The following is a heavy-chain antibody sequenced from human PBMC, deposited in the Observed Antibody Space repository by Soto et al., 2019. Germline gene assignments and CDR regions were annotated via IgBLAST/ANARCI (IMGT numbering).Heavy chain of an antibody. V-gene: IGHV1-18*01. Sequence: ASVKVSCKASGYTFTSYGISWVRQAPGQGLEWMGWISAYNGNTNYAQKLQGRVTMTTGTSTSTAYMELRSLRSDDTAAYYCARAPDTAMADYWGQGTLVTVSS. CDR1: GYTFTSYG. J-gene: IGHJ4*02. CDR2: ISAYNGNT. CDR3: ARAPDTAMADY. D-gene: IGHD5-18*01.